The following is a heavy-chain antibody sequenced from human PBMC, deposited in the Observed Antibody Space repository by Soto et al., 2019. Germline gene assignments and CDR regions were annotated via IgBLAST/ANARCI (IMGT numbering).Heavy chain of an antibody. CDR3: ARDREVNWFDP. CDR1: GGTFSSYT. J-gene: IGHJ5*02. Sequence: QVQLVQSGAEVKKPGSSVKVSCKASGGTFSSYTISWVRQAPGQGLEWMGRIIPILGIANYAQKFQGRVTITADKSTSTAYMELSSLRSEVTAVYYCARDREVNWFDPWGQGTLVTVSS. CDR2: IIPILGIA. V-gene: IGHV1-69*08. D-gene: IGHD1-26*01.